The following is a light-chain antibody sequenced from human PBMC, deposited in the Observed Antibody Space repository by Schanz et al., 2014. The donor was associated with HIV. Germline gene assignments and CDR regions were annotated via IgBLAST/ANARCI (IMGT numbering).Light chain of an antibody. CDR3: SSSGGSNNFVI. Sequence: QSALTQPASVSGSPGQSITISCTGTSSDVGADNSVSWYQQHPGKAPRLMIYEVTRRPSGVPDRFSGSTSGNTAFLTVSGLQAEDEADYYCSSSGGSNNFVIFGGGTKLTVL. J-gene: IGLJ2*01. CDR1: SSDVGADNS. V-gene: IGLV2-8*01. CDR2: EVT.